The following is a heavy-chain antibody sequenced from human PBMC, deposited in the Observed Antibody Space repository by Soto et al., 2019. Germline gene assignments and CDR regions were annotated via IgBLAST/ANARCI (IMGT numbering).Heavy chain of an antibody. J-gene: IGHJ5*02. CDR2: IVVGSGNT. CDR3: AADPSMVRGPRSHR. D-gene: IGHD3-10*01. CDR1: GFTFTSSA. Sequence: GASVKVSCKASGFTFTSSAMQWVRQARGQRLEWIGWIVVGSGNTNYAQKFQERVTITRDMSTSTAYMELSSLRSEDTAVYYCAADPSMVRGPRSHRWGQGTLVTVSS. V-gene: IGHV1-58*02.